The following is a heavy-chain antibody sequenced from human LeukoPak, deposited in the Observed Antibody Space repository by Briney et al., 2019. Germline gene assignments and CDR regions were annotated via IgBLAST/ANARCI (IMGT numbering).Heavy chain of an antibody. CDR3: ASNYDILTGSQTFDY. J-gene: IGHJ4*02. CDR1: GYSISSGYY. CDR2: IYHSGST. Sequence: PSETLSLTCTVSGYSISSGYYWGWIRQPPGKGLEWIGSIYHSGSTYYNPSLKSRVTISVGTSKNQFSLKLSSVTAADTAVYYCASNYDILTGSQTFDYWGQGTLVTVSS. V-gene: IGHV4-38-2*02. D-gene: IGHD3-9*01.